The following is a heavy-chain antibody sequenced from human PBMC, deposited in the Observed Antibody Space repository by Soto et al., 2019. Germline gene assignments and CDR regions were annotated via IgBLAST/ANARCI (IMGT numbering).Heavy chain of an antibody. CDR3: AKSRSSWYSWFDP. Sequence: PGGSLSLSCAASGFTFSIYSMSWVRQAPGKGLEWVSGISGTGGSKHYADSVRGRFAISRDNFKDNLFLYMNSLRAEDTAVYYCAKSRSSWYSWFDPWGQGTLVTVSS. CDR1: GFTFSIYS. D-gene: IGHD6-13*01. CDR2: ISGTGGSK. V-gene: IGHV3-23*01. J-gene: IGHJ5*02.